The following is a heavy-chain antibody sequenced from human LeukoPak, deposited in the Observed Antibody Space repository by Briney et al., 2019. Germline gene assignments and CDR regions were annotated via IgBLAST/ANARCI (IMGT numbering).Heavy chain of an antibody. CDR1: GFTFSSYA. J-gene: IGHJ4*02. CDR2: ISGSGGST. CDR3: AKDRSGYSHFDY. V-gene: IGHV3-23*01. D-gene: IGHD3-22*01. Sequence: PGGSLRLSCAAPGFTFSSYAMSWVRQAPGKGLEWVSAISGSGGSTYYADSVKGRFTISRDNSKNTLYLQMNSLRAEDTAVYYCAKDRSGYSHFDYWGQGTLVTVSS.